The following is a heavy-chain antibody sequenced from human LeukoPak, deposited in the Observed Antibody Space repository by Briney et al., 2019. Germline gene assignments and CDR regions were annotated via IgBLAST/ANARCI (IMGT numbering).Heavy chain of an antibody. J-gene: IGHJ6*02. Sequence: ASVKVSCKASGYTFTSYYMHWARQAPGQRLEWMGIINPSGGSTSYAQKFQGRVTMTRDTSTSTVYMELSSLRSEDTAVYYCARGGVDTAMTDYYYYYGMDVWGQGTTVTVSS. V-gene: IGHV1-46*01. CDR3: ARGGVDTAMTDYYYYYGMDV. CDR1: GYTFTSYY. D-gene: IGHD5-18*01. CDR2: INPSGGST.